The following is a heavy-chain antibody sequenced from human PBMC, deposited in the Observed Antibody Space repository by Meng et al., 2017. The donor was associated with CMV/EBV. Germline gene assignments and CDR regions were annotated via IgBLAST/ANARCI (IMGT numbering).Heavy chain of an antibody. V-gene: IGHV3-21*01. J-gene: IGHJ4*02. CDR3: ARRGYSSSWYNSDYFDY. CDR2: ISSSSSYI. CDR1: GFTFSSYS. D-gene: IGHD6-13*01. Sequence: GRSLRLSCAASGFTFSSYSMNWVRQAPGKGLEWVSSISSSSSYIYYADSVKGRFTISRDNAKNSLYLQMNSLRAEDTAVYYCARRGYSSSWYNSDYFDYWGQGTLVTVSS.